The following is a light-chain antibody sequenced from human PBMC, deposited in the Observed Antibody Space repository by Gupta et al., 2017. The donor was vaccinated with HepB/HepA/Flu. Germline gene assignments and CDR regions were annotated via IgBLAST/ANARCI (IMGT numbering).Light chain of an antibody. CDR2: GAS. Sequence: EIVLTQPPATLSVSPGERVTLSCRATQSFANNLAGYQQKPGQSPSLLIYGASTRATGVPARFSGSGSGTEFTLTISSLQSEDFAVYYCHQHWTWPQTFGQGTRVEF. V-gene: IGKV3-15*01. CDR3: HQHWTWPQT. J-gene: IGKJ1*01. CDR1: QSFANN.